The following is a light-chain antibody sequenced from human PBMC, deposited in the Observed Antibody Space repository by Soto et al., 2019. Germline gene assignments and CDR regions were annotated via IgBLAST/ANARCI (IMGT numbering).Light chain of an antibody. Sequence: NFMLTQPHSVSESPGKTVTISCTRSSGSIASNYVQWYQQRPGSSPTTVIYENNQRPSGVPDRFSGSIDSSSNSASLTISGLKTEDEADYYCQSSDSSDVIFGGGTQLTVL. CDR3: QSSDSSDVI. J-gene: IGLJ7*01. V-gene: IGLV6-57*01. CDR1: SGSIASNY. CDR2: ENN.